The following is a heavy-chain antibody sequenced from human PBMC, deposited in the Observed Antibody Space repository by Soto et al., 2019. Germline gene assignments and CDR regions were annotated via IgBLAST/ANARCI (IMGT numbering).Heavy chain of an antibody. D-gene: IGHD2-15*01. CDR2: INAGNGNT. J-gene: IGHJ5*02. CDR1: GDTFTSYA. Sequence: ASVKVSCKASGDTFTSYAMHWVRQAPGQRLEWMGWINAGNGNTKYAQKFQGRVTMTRDTSTSTAYMELRSLRSDDTAVYYCARDYCSGGSCYSNLFDPWGQGTLVTVVS. CDR3: ARDYCSGGSCYSNLFDP. V-gene: IGHV1-3*01.